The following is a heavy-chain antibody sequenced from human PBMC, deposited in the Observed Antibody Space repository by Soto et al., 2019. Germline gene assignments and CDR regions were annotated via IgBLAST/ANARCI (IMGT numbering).Heavy chain of an antibody. D-gene: IGHD4-17*01. V-gene: IGHV3-7*01. CDR2: INEDGSKN. J-gene: IGHJ4*02. Sequence: EVQLVESGGGLVQPGGSLRLSCAASGFTFGTYWMSWVRQAPGKGLEWVANINEDGSKNYYVDYVRGRFTISRDNAQKSLYLHMSSLRAEDTAVYYCARSGDVATVTDYWGQGTLVTVSS. CDR1: GFTFGTYW. CDR3: ARSGDVATVTDY.